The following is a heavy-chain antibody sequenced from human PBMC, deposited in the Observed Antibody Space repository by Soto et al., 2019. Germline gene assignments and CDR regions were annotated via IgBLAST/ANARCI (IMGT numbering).Heavy chain of an antibody. D-gene: IGHD3-16*01. CDR1: GFTFGSYA. V-gene: IGHV3-23*01. Sequence: EVQLLESGGVLVQPGGSLRLYCAASGFTFGSYAMNWLRQAPGRGVECVSFISGSGRTTYYADSVQGRFTVSRDNSKNTLYLQMNSLRAEDTALYYCAKFRGTSYSYYSMDVWGKGTTVTVSS. J-gene: IGHJ6*03. CDR2: ISGSGRTT. CDR3: AKFRGTSYSYYSMDV.